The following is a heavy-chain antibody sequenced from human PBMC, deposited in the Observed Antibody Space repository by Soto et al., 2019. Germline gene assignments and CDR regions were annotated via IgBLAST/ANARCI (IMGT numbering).Heavy chain of an antibody. Sequence: WGSLRLSCAASGFTVGNNYMSWVRQAPGKGLEWVSLIYSTGSPFYADSVKDRFIISRDSSKNTLYLQMNSLRVEDTAVYYCAGHSHKDYWGQGALVTVSS. J-gene: IGHJ4*02. CDR1: GFTVGNNY. CDR2: IYSTGSP. CDR3: AGHSHKDY. V-gene: IGHV3-66*04.